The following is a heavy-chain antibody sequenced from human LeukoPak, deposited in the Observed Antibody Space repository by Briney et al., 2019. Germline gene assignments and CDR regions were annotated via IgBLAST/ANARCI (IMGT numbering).Heavy chain of an antibody. CDR1: GYTFTGYY. Sequence: GASVKVSCKASGYTFTGYYMHWVRQAPGQGLEWMGWINPNSGGTNYAQKFQGRVTMTRDTSISTAYMELSRLRSDDTAVYYCARGKAGCGGDCWDAFDIWGQGTMVTVSS. CDR3: ARGKAGCGGDCWDAFDI. CDR2: INPNSGGT. D-gene: IGHD2-21*02. J-gene: IGHJ3*02. V-gene: IGHV1-2*02.